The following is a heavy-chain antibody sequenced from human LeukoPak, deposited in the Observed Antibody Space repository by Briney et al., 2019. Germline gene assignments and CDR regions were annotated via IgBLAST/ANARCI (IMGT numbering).Heavy chain of an antibody. CDR3: ARSSGWYRGYFDY. Sequence: SETLSLTCAVYGGSFSGYYWSWIRQPPGKGLEWIGEINHSGSTNYNPSLKSRVTISVDTSKNQFSLKPSSVTAADTAVYYCARSSGWYRGYFDYWGQGTLVTVSS. D-gene: IGHD6-19*01. CDR2: INHSGST. CDR1: GGSFSGYY. V-gene: IGHV4-34*01. J-gene: IGHJ4*02.